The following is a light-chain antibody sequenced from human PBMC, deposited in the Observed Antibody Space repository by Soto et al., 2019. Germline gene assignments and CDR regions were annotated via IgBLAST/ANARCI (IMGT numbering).Light chain of an antibody. CDR2: EGT. Sequence: QAALTQPASVSASPGQSITISCTGTSSNVGTYDLVSWYQHHPDKAPKLIIYEGTKRPSGISSRFSGSKSGNTASLTIPGLQAEDYADYYCCSFAVGAAVVCGGGTQLTVL. CDR1: SSNVGTYDL. V-gene: IGLV2-23*01. CDR3: CSFAVGAAVV. J-gene: IGLJ2*01.